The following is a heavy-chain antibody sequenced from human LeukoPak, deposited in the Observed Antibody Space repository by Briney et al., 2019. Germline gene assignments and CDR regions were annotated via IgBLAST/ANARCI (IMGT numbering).Heavy chain of an antibody. Sequence: PSETLSLTCTVSGGSISSYYWSWIRQPPGKGLEWIGYIYYSGSTNYNPSLKSRVTISVDTSKNQFSLKLSSVTAADTAVYYCARVTFGGVIVPNAFDIWGQGTMITVSS. CDR2: IYYSGST. V-gene: IGHV4-59*08. CDR3: ARVTFGGVIVPNAFDI. CDR1: GGSISSYY. J-gene: IGHJ3*02. D-gene: IGHD3-16*02.